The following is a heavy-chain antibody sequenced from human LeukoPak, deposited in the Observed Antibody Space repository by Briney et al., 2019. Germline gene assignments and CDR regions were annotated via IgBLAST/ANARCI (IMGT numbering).Heavy chain of an antibody. Sequence: SETLSLTCTVSGGSISGDYWSWIRQSPGKGLEWIAYIHSSGSTSYNPSLKSRVTISVDTSKNEFSLKLTSVNAADTAVYYCARAVGYYFDNSGPSKTFDYWGQGTLVTVSS. CDR1: GGSISGDY. V-gene: IGHV4-59*01. J-gene: IGHJ4*02. D-gene: IGHD3-22*01. CDR3: ARAVGYYFDNSGPSKTFDY. CDR2: IHSSGST.